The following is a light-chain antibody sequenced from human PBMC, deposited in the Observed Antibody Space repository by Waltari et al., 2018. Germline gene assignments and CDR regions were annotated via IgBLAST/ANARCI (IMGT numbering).Light chain of an antibody. CDR3: CSYAGSGIYV. Sequence: QSALTQPASVSGSPGQSITVSCTGPSSDVGSYNLVPWFQQYPDTAPKLIIFEVNKRPSGVSNRFSGSKSGNTASLTISGLQAGDEADYYCCSYAGSGIYVFGTGAKVTVL. J-gene: IGLJ1*01. V-gene: IGLV2-23*02. CDR2: EVN. CDR1: SSDVGSYNL.